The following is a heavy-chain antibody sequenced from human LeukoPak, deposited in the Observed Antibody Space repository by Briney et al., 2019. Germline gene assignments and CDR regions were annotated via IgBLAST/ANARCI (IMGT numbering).Heavy chain of an antibody. J-gene: IGHJ6*03. CDR1: GGTFSSYT. CDR2: IIPILGIA. V-gene: IGHV1-69*02. D-gene: IGHD1-26*01. Sequence: SVKVSCKASGGTFSSYTISWVRQAPGQGLEWMGRIIPILGIANYAQKFQGRVTITADESTSTAYMELSSLRSEDTAVYYCASRKVGATIYYYYYMDVWGKGTTVTVSS. CDR3: ASRKVGATIYYYYYMDV.